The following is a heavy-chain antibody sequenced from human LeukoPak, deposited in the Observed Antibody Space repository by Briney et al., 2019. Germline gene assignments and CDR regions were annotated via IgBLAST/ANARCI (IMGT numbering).Heavy chain of an antibody. Sequence: PSETPSLTCTVSGGSISSGGYCWSWIRQHPGKGLEWIGYIYYSGSTYYNPSLKSRVTISVDTSKNQFSLKLSSVTAADTAVYYCARDSSGYHDYWGQGTLVTVSS. D-gene: IGHD3-22*01. V-gene: IGHV4-31*03. CDR2: IYYSGST. CDR1: GGSISSGGYC. CDR3: ARDSSGYHDY. J-gene: IGHJ4*02.